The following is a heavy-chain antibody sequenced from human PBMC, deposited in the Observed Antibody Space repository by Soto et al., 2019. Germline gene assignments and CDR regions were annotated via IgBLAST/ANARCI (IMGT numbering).Heavy chain of an antibody. D-gene: IGHD6-19*01. CDR1: GFTFSSCS. CDR2: ITRSSSPI. J-gene: IGHJ4*02. V-gene: IGHV3-48*02. Sequence: GGSLRLSCAASGFTFSSCSMNWVRQAPGKGLEWVSYITRSSSPIYYADSVKGRFTVSRDNARNSLSLQMNSLRDEDTAVYYCVRLYTSGWFFDYWGQGTLVTVSS. CDR3: VRLYTSGWFFDY.